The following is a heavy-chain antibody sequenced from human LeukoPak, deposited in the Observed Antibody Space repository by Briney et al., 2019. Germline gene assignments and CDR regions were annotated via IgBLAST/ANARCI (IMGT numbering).Heavy chain of an antibody. CDR1: GFTFSSYA. V-gene: IGHV3-23*01. J-gene: IGHJ3*02. D-gene: IGHD2-21*02. CDR2: ISGSGGIT. Sequence: GRSLRLSCAASGFTFSSYAMSWVRQAPGKGLEWVSAISGSGGITYYADSVKGRFTISRDNSKNTLYLQMNSLRAEDTAVYYCAKDVKVVVTEAFDIWGQGTMVTVSS. CDR3: AKDVKVVVTEAFDI.